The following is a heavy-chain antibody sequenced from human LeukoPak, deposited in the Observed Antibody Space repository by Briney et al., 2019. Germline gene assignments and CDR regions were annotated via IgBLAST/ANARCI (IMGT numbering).Heavy chain of an antibody. V-gene: IGHV1-69*06. CDR3: ARGPYYDSSGYYPTYFDY. D-gene: IGHD3-22*01. Sequence: SVKVSCKASGGTFSSYAISWVRQAPGRGLEWMGGIIPIFGTANYAQKFQGRVTITADKSTSTAYMELSSLRSEDTAVYYCARGPYYDSSGYYPTYFDYWGQGTLVTVSS. CDR1: GGTFSSYA. J-gene: IGHJ4*02. CDR2: IIPIFGTA.